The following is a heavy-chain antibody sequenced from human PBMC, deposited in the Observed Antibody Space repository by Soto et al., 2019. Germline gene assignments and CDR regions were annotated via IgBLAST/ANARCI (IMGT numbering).Heavy chain of an antibody. V-gene: IGHV3-23*01. CDR3: EGSRT. J-gene: IGHJ3*01. CDR2: ISGSSDRT. CDR1: GFTIRNYA. Sequence: EVQVLESGGDLVQPGGSLRLSCAASGFTIRNYAMSWVRQVPGKALEWVSGISGSSDRTYYADFVKGRFTISNDTSSNALHLEMNRLRVEDTAVYHWEGSRTWGPGTMVTVSS.